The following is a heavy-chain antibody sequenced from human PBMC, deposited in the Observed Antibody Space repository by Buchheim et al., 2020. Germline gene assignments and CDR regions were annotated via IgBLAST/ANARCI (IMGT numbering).Heavy chain of an antibody. J-gene: IGHJ4*02. V-gene: IGHV1-8*01. CDR1: GYTFPSYD. Sequence: QVQLVQSGAEVKKPGASVKVSCKASGYTFPSYDINWVRQATGQGLEWMGWMNPNSGNTGYAQKFQGRATMPRTTSISTAYMELGSLRSEDTAVYYCARDYDSSGYYDYWGQGTL. CDR2: MNPNSGNT. CDR3: ARDYDSSGYYDY. D-gene: IGHD3-22*01.